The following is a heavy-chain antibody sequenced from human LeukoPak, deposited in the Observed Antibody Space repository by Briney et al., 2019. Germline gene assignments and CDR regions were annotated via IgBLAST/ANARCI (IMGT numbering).Heavy chain of an antibody. CDR2: IHYSGST. V-gene: IGHV4-59*01. CDR3: ARTTEGYAGGPGYSYYYYMDV. D-gene: IGHD5-12*01. J-gene: IGHJ6*03. Sequence: PSETLSLTCTVSGGSISNKYWSWIRQPPGKGLGWIGYIHYSGSTHYNPSLKSRVTISVDTSKNQVSLKLRSVTAADTAVYYCARTTEGYAGGPGYSYYYYMDVWGKGTTVTISS. CDR1: GGSISNKY.